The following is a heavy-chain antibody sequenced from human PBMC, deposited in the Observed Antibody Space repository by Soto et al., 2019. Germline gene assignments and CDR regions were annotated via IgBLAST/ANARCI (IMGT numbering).Heavy chain of an antibody. CDR1: GLSLTSTGVG. Sequence: RPTLVNPTQTLTLTCTFSGLSLTSTGVGVGWIRQPPGKALEWLALIYWDDDKRYSQSLMSRRSRTKDTSKNQVVLTVTNMDSGDEATYFFARRNVGSYHFSTVWAFWVKGTRVP. CDR3: ARRNVGSYHFSTVWAF. D-gene: IGHD3-3*01. V-gene: IGHV2-5*02. CDR2: IYWDDDK. J-gene: IGHJ6*03.